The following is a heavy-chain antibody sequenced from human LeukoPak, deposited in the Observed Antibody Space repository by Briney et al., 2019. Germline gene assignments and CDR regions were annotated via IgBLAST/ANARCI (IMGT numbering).Heavy chain of an antibody. V-gene: IGHV3-23*01. D-gene: IGHD4-17*01. J-gene: IGHJ2*01. Sequence: GGSLRLSCTSSEVTYSRYVMGWLRQAPGKGPEWVSTISASGGTTYYADSVQGRFTISRDNSKNTLYLQMNSLRAEDTAVYYCATLYGDYNWYFDLWGRGTLVTVSS. CDR2: ISASGGTT. CDR3: ATLYGDYNWYFDL. CDR1: EVTYSRYV.